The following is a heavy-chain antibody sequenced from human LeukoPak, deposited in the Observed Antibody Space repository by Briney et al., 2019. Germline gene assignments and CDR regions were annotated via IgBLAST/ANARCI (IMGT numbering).Heavy chain of an antibody. V-gene: IGHV4-39*01. CDR2: IYYSGDT. D-gene: IGHD1-26*01. Sequence: PSETLSLTCTVSGGSVSSSSYYWGWIRQPPGKGLEWIGSIYYSGDTYSNPSLKSRVIFSVDTSKNQFSLKLNSVTAADTAVYYCARLVGATYSTYFFDYWGQGTLVTVSS. CDR1: GGSVSSSSYY. J-gene: IGHJ4*02. CDR3: ARLVGATYSTYFFDY.